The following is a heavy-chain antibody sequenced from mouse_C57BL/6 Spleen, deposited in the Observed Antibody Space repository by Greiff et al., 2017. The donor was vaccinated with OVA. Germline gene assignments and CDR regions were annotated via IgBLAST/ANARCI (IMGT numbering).Heavy chain of an antibody. CDR2: IYPGDGDP. V-gene: IGHV1-80*01. D-gene: IGHD1-1*01. CDR3: AREETYYYGSSLDY. Sequence: QVQLKQSGAELVKPGASVTISCKASGYAFSSYWMNWVKQRPGKGLEWIGQIYPGDGDPNYNGKFQGKATLTADKSSSTAYMQLSSLTSEDSAVYFCAREETYYYGSSLDYWGQGTTLTVSS. CDR1: GYAFSSYW. J-gene: IGHJ2*01.